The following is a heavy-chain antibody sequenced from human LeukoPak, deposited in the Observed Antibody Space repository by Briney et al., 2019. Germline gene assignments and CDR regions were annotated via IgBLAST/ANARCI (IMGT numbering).Heavy chain of an antibody. Sequence: ASVKVSCKASGYTFTGYYMHWVRQAPGQGLEWMGWINPNSGGTNYAQKFQGRVTMTRDTSISTAYMELSRLRSDDTAVYYCASAYDSSGYYYAFDIWGQGTMVTVSS. V-gene: IGHV1-2*02. CDR1: GYTFTGYY. D-gene: IGHD3-22*01. CDR3: ASAYDSSGYYYAFDI. CDR2: INPNSGGT. J-gene: IGHJ3*02.